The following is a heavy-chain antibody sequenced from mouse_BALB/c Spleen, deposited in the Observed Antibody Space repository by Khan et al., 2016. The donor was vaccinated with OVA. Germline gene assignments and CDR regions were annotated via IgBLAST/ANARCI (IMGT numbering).Heavy chain of an antibody. CDR3: ASHLTGSFAY. CDR2: ISSDGSYT. D-gene: IGHD4-1*01. CDR1: GFTFSSYG. J-gene: IGHJ3*01. V-gene: IGHV5-6*01. Sequence: EVQRVESGGDLVKPGGSLKLSCAASGFTFSSYGMSWVRQTPDKRLEWVATISSDGSYTYYPDSVKGRFTISRDNVKNTLYLQRSSLKSEDTAMYYCASHLTGSFAYWGQGTLVTVSA.